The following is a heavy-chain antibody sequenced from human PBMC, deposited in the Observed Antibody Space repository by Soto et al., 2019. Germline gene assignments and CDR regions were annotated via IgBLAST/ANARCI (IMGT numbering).Heavy chain of an antibody. J-gene: IGHJ6*02. CDR1: GFTFSSYG. CDR2: IWYDGSNK. D-gene: IGHD2-15*01. CDR3: ARGYCSGGSCYSPYYYGMDV. V-gene: IGHV3-33*01. Sequence: QMQLVESGGGVVQPGRSLRLSCAASGFTFSSYGMHWVRQAPGKGLEWVAVIWYDGSNKYYADSVKGRFTISRDNSKNTLYLQMNSLRAEDTAVYYCARGYCSGGSCYSPYYYGMDVWGQGTTVTVSS.